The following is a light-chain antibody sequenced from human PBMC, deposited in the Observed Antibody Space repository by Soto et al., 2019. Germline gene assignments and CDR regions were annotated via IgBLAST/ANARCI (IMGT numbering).Light chain of an antibody. CDR1: SSDVGGYNY. CDR2: EVS. V-gene: IGLV2-14*01. CDR3: SSYTDSRTYV. Sequence: QSALTQPASVSGSPGQSITISCTGASSDVGGYNYVSWYQQHPGKAPKLMIYEVSNRPSGVSSRFSGSKSGNTASLTISGLRSEDEADYYCSSYTDSRTYVFGTGTKVTVL. J-gene: IGLJ1*01.